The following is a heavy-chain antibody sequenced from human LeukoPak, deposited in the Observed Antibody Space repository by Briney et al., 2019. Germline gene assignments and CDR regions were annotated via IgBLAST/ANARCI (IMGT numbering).Heavy chain of an antibody. CDR2: ISSSSSTV. D-gene: IGHD5-12*01. V-gene: IGHV3-48*02. CDR1: GFTFSDYS. Sequence: GGSLSLSCAASGFTFSDYSRNWVRQAPGKGLEWVSYISSSSSTVYYADSVKGRFTISRDNAKNSLYLQMNSLRDEDTAVYYCARDVWWLLFVFDHWGQGIPVTVSS. J-gene: IGHJ4*02. CDR3: ARDVWWLLFVFDH.